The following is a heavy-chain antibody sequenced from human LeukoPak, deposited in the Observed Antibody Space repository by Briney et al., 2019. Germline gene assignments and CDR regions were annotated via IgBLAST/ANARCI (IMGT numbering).Heavy chain of an antibody. V-gene: IGHV3-23*01. CDR3: ARQVVVVTPASLDY. CDR1: GFTFSSYA. CDR2: ISGSGGST. D-gene: IGHD3-22*01. Sequence: GGSLRLSCAASGFTFSSYAMSWVRQAPGKGLEWVSAISGSGGSTYYADSVKGRFTISRDNSKNTLYLQMNSLRAEDTAVYYCARQVVVVTPASLDYWGQGTLVTVSS. J-gene: IGHJ4*02.